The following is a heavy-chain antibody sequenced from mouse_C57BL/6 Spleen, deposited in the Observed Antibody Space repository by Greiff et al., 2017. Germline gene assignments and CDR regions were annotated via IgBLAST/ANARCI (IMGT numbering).Heavy chain of an antibody. V-gene: IGHV1-59*01. D-gene: IGHD1-1*01. J-gene: IGHJ4*01. CDR3: ARRGATVVGRYYAKGY. CDR2: IDPSDSYT. CDR1: GYTFTSYW. Sequence: QVQLQQPGAELVRPGTSVKLSCKASGYTFTSYWMRWVKQRPGQGLEWIGVIDPSDSYTNYNHKFKGKATLTVDTSSSTAYMQLSSLTSEDSAVYYWARRGATVVGRYYAKGYWGQGTSVTVS.